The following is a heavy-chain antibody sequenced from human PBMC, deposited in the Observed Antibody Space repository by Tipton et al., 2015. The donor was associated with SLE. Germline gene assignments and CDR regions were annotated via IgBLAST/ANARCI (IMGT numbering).Heavy chain of an antibody. V-gene: IGHV4-34*01. CDR2: INHSGST. D-gene: IGHD1-26*01. J-gene: IGHJ4*02. CDR3: ARTPPRTSGTSDY. Sequence: LRLSCAVYGGSFSGYYWSWIRQPPGKGLEWIGEINHSGSTNYNPSLKSRVTISVDTSKNQFSLKLSSVTAADTAVYFCARTPPRTSGTSDYWGQGTLVTVSS. CDR1: GGSFSGYY.